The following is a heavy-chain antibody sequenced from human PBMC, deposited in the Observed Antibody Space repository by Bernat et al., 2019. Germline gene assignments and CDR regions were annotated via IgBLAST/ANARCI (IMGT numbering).Heavy chain of an antibody. V-gene: IGHV3-74*01. CDR3: VRGSGYYYFDD. CDR1: GFTFSTYW. D-gene: IGHD3-22*01. J-gene: IGHJ4*02. Sequence: EVHLVESGGGLVQPGGSLRLSCTASGFTFSTYWMHWVRQAPGKGLEWVLGLSTDGSNTRYSDSVKGRFTISRDNAKNTLYLQMNGLRGDDTAVYYCVRGSGYYYFDDWGQGILVTVSS. CDR2: LSTDGSNT.